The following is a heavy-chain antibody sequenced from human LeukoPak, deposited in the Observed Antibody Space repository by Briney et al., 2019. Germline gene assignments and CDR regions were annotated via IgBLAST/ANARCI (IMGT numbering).Heavy chain of an antibody. V-gene: IGHV4-34*01. CDR2: INLTGRT. J-gene: IGHJ6*03. Sequence: PDTLSLTCAVYGGSFSGYYWRWIRRPPGKALEGIGEINLTGRTNYNRTVNSRVTTSLDPSQNQFSLKLNSVTAADTAVYYCARGGGGVIITSYYCYWDVWAEGTTVTVSS. CDR1: GGSFSGYY. D-gene: IGHD3-3*01. CDR3: ARGGGGVIITSYYCYWDV.